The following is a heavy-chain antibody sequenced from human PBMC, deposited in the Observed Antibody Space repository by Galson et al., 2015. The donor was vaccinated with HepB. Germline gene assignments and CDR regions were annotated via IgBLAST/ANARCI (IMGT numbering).Heavy chain of an antibody. Sequence: SLRLSCAVSGFTFSTYWMHWVRQAPGKGLVWVSRIKSDGSVTTYADSVKGRFTISRDNAKNTLYLQMSSLRAEDTAVYYCSRAGGGARDPDYWGQGTLVTVSS. V-gene: IGHV3-74*01. CDR1: GFTFSTYW. J-gene: IGHJ4*02. D-gene: IGHD3-10*01. CDR2: IKSDGSVT. CDR3: SRAGGGARDPDY.